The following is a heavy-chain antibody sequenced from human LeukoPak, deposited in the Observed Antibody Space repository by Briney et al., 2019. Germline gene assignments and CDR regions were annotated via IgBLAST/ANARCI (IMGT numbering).Heavy chain of an antibody. CDR3: ARDAPYIVGATTRAFDI. J-gene: IGHJ3*02. CDR1: GFTFSSYW. CDR2: IKQDGSEK. D-gene: IGHD1-26*01. Sequence: GGSLRLSCAASGFTFSSYWMSWVRQAPGKGLEWVANIKQDGSEKYYVDSVKGRFTISRDNAKNSLYLQMNSLRAEDTAVYYCARDAPYIVGATTRAFDIWGQGTMVTVSS. V-gene: IGHV3-7*01.